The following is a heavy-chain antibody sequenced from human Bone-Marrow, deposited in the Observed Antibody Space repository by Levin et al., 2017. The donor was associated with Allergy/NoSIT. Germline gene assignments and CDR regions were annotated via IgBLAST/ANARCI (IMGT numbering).Heavy chain of an antibody. CDR1: GYTFTDYY. Sequence: PGASVKVSCKASGYTFTDYYMHWVRQAPGQGLEWMGWINPNSGGTRYAQKFQGSFTMTVDTSITTTYLELSRLRSDDTAVYYCARDRITSRPGGLYYYFDLWGRGTLVTVSS. CDR3: ARDRITSRPGGLYYYFDL. V-gene: IGHV1-2*04. D-gene: IGHD6-6*01. CDR2: INPNSGGT. J-gene: IGHJ2*01.